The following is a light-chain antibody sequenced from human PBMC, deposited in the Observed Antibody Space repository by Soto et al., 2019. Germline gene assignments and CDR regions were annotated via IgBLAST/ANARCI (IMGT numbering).Light chain of an antibody. Sequence: DIVLTQSPLSLPVTPGEPASISCRSSQSLLDSNGYHYLDWFLQKPGQPPQLLIYLGSIRASGVPDRLSGSGSGTDFTLKINTVEADDVGVYYCMQALQTPDTFGQGTKLEIK. CDR2: LGS. CDR3: MQALQTPDT. CDR1: QSLLDSNGYHY. V-gene: IGKV2-28*01. J-gene: IGKJ2*01.